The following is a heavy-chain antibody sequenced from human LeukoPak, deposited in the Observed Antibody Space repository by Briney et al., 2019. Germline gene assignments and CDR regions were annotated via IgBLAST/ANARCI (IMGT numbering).Heavy chain of an antibody. V-gene: IGHV4-39*01. CDR1: GGSITSGAYY. Sequence: SETLSLTCTVSGGSITSGAYYWGWIRQPPGKGLEWIGSINYSGSTYSNPSLKSRVTISVDTSKNQFSLKLISVTAADTAVYYRARNRRSYDSSGYQNYFAYWGQGTLVIVSS. CDR3: ARNRRSYDSSGYQNYFAY. CDR2: INYSGST. D-gene: IGHD3-22*01. J-gene: IGHJ4*02.